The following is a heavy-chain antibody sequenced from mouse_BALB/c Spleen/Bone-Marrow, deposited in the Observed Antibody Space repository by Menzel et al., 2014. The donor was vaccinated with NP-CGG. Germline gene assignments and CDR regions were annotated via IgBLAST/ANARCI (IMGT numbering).Heavy chain of an antibody. CDR1: GFTFSYYA. CDR3: ARDSSGYFDY. V-gene: IGHV5-9-4*01. D-gene: IGHD3-1*01. CDR2: ISSGGSYT. J-gene: IGHJ2*01. Sequence: EVKVEESGGGLVKPGGSLKLSCAASGFTFSYYAMSWVRQSPEKSLEWVAEISSGGSYTYYPDTVTGRLTISRDNAKNTLYLEMSSLRSEDTAMYYCARDSSGYFDYWGQGTTLTVSS.